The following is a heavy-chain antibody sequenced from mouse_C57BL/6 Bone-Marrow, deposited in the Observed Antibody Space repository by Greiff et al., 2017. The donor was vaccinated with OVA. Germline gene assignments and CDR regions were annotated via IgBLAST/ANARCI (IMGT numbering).Heavy chain of an antibody. V-gene: IGHV1-69*01. D-gene: IGHD2-4*01. Sequence: QVQLQQPGAELVMPGASVKLSCKASGYTFTSYWMHWVKQRPGQGLEWIGEIDPSDSYTNYNQKFKGKSTLTVDKSSSTAYMQLSSLTSEDSAVYDCASYDYDGRTAYAMDYWGQGPSVTVSS. CDR1: GYTFTSYW. CDR3: ASYDYDGRTAYAMDY. CDR2: IDPSDSYT. J-gene: IGHJ4*01.